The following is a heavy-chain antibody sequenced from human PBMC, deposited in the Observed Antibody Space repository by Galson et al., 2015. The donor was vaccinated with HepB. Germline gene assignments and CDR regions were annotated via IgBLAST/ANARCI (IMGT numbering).Heavy chain of an antibody. V-gene: IGHV3-33*01. D-gene: IGHD6-19*01. CDR3: ATELRHNSGWFALDSWGRGAICRENTKCTLWRQRNRLAAVAAAVYYCATEVRQNRGWFALDS. J-gene: IGHJ2*01. CDR1: GFTFSTYG. CDR2: IWYDGTNK. Sequence: SLRLSCAASGFTFSTYGLHWVRQAPGKGLEWVSVIWYDGTNKYYADSVKGRFTISRDNSKSTLYLQMNSLRAEDAAVYYCATELRHNSGWFALDSWGRGAICRENTKCTLWRQRNRLAAVAAAVYYCATEVRQNRGWFALDSWGRGALVTVSS.